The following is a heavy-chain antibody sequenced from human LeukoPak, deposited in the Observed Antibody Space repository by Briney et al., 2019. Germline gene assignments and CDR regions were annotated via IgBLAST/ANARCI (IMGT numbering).Heavy chain of an antibody. V-gene: IGHV1-2*02. CDR1: GYTFTGYY. J-gene: IGHJ4*02. CDR3: ARDRSGADF. CDR2: INPNGGDT. Sequence: AASVKVSCKASGYTFTGYYMHWVRQAPGQGLEWVGWINPNGGDTNYAQRFQGRVTLTRDTSISTAYMELSRLRSDDTAVYYCARDRSGADFWGQGTLVTVSS. D-gene: IGHD3-10*01.